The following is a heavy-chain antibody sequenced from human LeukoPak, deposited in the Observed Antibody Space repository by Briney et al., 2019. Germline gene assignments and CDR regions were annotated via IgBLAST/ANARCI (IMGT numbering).Heavy chain of an antibody. Sequence: ASVKVSCKASGYTFTGYYIHWVRQAPGQGLECVGWINPNSGGTNYAQKVQGRVTMTRDTSISTAYMELSRLRSDDTAVYYCARGGSGSYFSWLDPWGQGTLVTVSS. CDR1: GYTFTGYY. D-gene: IGHD3-10*01. CDR3: ARGGSGSYFSWLDP. CDR2: INPNSGGT. J-gene: IGHJ5*02. V-gene: IGHV1-2*02.